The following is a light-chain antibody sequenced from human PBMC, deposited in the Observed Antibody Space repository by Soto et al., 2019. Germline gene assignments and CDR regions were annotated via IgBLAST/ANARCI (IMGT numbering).Light chain of an antibody. CDR1: QSLLRSNGYNY. CDR2: LAS. Sequence: DIVMTQSPLSLPVTPGEPASISCRSSQSLLRSNGYNYLDWYLQKPGQSPQLLNYLASNRAAGVTDRFSGSGSGTDFTLQISGVEAVDVCVYYYMQALQAGGFTCGPGPKVDIK. CDR3: MQALQAGGFT. V-gene: IGKV2-28*01. J-gene: IGKJ3*01.